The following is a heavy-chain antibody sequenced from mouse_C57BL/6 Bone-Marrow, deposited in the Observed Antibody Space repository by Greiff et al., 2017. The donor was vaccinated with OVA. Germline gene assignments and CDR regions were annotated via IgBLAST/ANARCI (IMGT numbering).Heavy chain of an antibody. Sequence: EVKLQESGAELVRPGASVKLSCTASGFNFKDYYMHWVKQSPEQGLEWIGRIDPDGGDTDYAPKFQGRATITADTSSNTPYLQLSSLTSEDTAVYYCTRYYSNYVGYGDVGGTGTTVTVSS. D-gene: IGHD2-5*01. CDR2: IDPDGGDT. CDR3: TRYYSNYVGYGDV. V-gene: IGHV14-1*01. CDR1: GFNFKDYY. J-gene: IGHJ1*03.